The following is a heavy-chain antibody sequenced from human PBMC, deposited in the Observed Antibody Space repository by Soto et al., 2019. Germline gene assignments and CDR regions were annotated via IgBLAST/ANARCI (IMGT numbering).Heavy chain of an antibody. V-gene: IGHV1-69*13. Sequence: SVKVSCKASGGTFSSYAISWGRQAPGQGLECMGGIIPIFGTANYAQKFQGRVTITADESTSTAYMELSSLRSEDTAVYYCARDSPIGYCSGSSCYGAADYW. CDR3: ARDSPIGYCSGSSCYGAADY. D-gene: IGHD2-15*01. CDR2: IIPIFGTA. J-gene: IGHJ4*01. CDR1: GGTFSSYA.